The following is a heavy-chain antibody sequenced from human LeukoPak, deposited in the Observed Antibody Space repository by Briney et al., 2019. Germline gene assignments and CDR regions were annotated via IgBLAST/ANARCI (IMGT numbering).Heavy chain of an antibody. CDR2: IDSSSGAT. CDR1: GYTFSDHY. V-gene: IGHV1-2*02. J-gene: IGHJ4*02. Sequence: ASVKVSCKSSGYTFSDHYMHWVRQAPGQGLEWMGWIDSSSGATNYAQNFQGRVTMTRDTSINTAYVELSRLRSDDTAVYYCARAQHYDYIWGTSRPVTFDYWGRGTLVTVSP. CDR3: ARAQHYDYIWGTSRPVTFDY. D-gene: IGHD3-16*02.